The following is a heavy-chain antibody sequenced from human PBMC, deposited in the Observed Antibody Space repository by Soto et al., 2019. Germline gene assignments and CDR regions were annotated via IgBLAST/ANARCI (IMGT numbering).Heavy chain of an antibody. CDR3: ASVGVYGAGPFDY. V-gene: IGHV1-69*02. J-gene: IGHJ4*02. CDR1: GGTFSSYT. Sequence: SVKVSCKASGGTFSSYTISWVRQAPGQGLEWMGRIIPILGIANYAQKFQGRVTITADKSTSTAYMELSSLRSEDTAVYYCASVGVYGAGPFDYWGQGTLVTVSS. D-gene: IGHD3-16*01. CDR2: IIPILGIA.